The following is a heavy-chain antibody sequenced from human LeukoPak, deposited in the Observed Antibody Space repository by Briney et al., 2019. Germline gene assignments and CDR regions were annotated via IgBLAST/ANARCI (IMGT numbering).Heavy chain of an antibody. CDR2: INHSGST. D-gene: IGHD3-10*01. J-gene: IGHJ5*02. V-gene: IGHV4-39*07. CDR1: GGSISSSNYY. Sequence: SETLSLTCTVSGGSISSSNYYWGWIRQPPGKGLEWIGEINHSGSTNYNPSLKSRVTISVDTSKNQFSLKLSSVTAADTAVYYCARGRPPRYYYGSGSYYKWLDPWGQGTLVTVSS. CDR3: ARGRPPRYYYGSGSYYKWLDP.